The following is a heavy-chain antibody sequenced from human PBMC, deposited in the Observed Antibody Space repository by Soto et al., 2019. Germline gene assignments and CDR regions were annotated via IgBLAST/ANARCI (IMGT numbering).Heavy chain of an antibody. CDR2: SSGSADST. D-gene: IGHD6-19*01. CDR1: GFTFRNYA. CDR3: ARVYSSGWYLGYSFDY. Sequence: EVQLLESGGNSVQPGGSLRLSCAASGFTFRNYAMTWVRQAPGRGLEWVSLSSGSADSTFYADSLKGRFTISRDNSKSTLYLQVNSLRAEDSAIYYCARVYSSGWYLGYSFDYWGQGTLVTVSS. J-gene: IGHJ4*02. V-gene: IGHV3-23*01.